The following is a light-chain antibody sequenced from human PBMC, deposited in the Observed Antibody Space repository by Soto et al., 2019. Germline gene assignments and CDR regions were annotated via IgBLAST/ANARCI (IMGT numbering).Light chain of an antibody. V-gene: IGLV2-8*01. Sequence: QSALTKPPSASGFPGQSVTISCTGTSSDVGYYDYVSWYHQHPGKAPKLVIYEVTKRPSGVPDRVSASKSGNTASLTVSVLRAEDEADYYCSSYAGSNNGVFGSGTKV. CDR3: SSYAGSNNGV. CDR1: SSDVGYYDY. CDR2: EVT. J-gene: IGLJ1*01.